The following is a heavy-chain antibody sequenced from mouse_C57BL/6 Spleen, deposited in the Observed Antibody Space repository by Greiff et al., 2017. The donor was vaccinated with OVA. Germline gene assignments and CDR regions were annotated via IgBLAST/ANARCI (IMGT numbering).Heavy chain of an antibody. J-gene: IGHJ1*03. CDR3: ARYYDTYSYFDV. CDR1: GFTFTDYY. CDR2: IRNKAIGYTT. D-gene: IGHD2-12*01. V-gene: IGHV7-3*01. Sequence: EVKLVESGGGLVQPGGSLSLSCAASGFTFTDYYMSWVRQPPGKALEWLGFIRNKAIGYTTEYSASVKGRFTISRDNSQSILYLQMNALRAHNSATYYCARYYDTYSYFDVWGTGTTVTVSS.